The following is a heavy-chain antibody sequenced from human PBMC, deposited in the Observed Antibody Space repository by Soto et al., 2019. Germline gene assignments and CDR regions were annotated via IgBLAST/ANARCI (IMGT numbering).Heavy chain of an antibody. CDR2: ISYDESIK. CDR3: AKDRSSLTSPH. Sequence: GGSLRLSCAASGFTFSTYAMHWVRQAPGKGLEWVAVISYDESIKYYADSVKGRFTISRDNSKNTLYLQMNSLRAEDTAVYYCAKDRSSLTSPHLGQGALVSSSS. J-gene: IGHJ4*02. CDR1: GFTFSTYA. V-gene: IGHV3-30*18. D-gene: IGHD6-6*01.